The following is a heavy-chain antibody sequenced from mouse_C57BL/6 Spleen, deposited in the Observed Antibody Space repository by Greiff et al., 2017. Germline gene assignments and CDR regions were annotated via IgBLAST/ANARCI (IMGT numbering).Heavy chain of an antibody. V-gene: IGHV1-52*01. Sequence: QVQLQQPGAELVRPGSSVKLSCKASGYTFTSYWMHWVKQRPIQGLEWIGNIDPSDSETHYNQKFKDKATLTVDKSSSTAYMQLSSLTSEDSAVYYCARGAYQAWFAYWGQGTLVTVSA. D-gene: IGHD6-5*01. CDR3: ARGAYQAWFAY. CDR1: GYTFTSYW. CDR2: IDPSDSET. J-gene: IGHJ3*01.